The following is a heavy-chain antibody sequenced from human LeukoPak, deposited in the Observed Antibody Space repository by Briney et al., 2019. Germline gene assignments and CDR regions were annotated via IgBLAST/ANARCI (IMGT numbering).Heavy chain of an antibody. CDR3: AKEPRGAGVY. J-gene: IGHJ4*02. Sequence: PAGSLRLAWPAARFTFGTSSMHCVRQAAGGGREWDASISSSSGYINYADSVEGRLTVSRDNATNTLYLQVESLRDEHTAIYYCAKEPRGAGVYWGEGTLVTHSS. CDR1: RFTFGTSS. CDR2: ISSSSGYI. V-gene: IGHV3-21*04. D-gene: IGHD1-26*01.